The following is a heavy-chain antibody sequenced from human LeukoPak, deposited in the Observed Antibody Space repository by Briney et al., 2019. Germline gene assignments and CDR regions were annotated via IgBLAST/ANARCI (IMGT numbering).Heavy chain of an antibody. CDR3: ARYVWGSYPTFEDY. V-gene: IGHV4-4*07. J-gene: IGHJ4*02. CDR2: IYTSGST. D-gene: IGHD3-16*02. CDR1: GGSISGFY. Sequence: SETLSLTCTVSGGSISGFYWSWIRQTAGKGLEWIGRIYTSGSTNYNPSLKSRVTMSLDTSKNQFSLKLSSVTAADTAVYYCARYVWGSYPTFEDYWGQGTLVTVSS.